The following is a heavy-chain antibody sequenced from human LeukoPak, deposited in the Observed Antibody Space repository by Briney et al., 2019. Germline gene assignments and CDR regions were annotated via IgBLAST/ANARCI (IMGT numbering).Heavy chain of an antibody. CDR2: IWSDGSNR. CDR3: ARDAQRGSDYSNSLEY. Sequence: GGSLRLSCAASGFIFSHYGMHWVRQAPGKGLEWVAVIWSDGSNRFYADSVKGRFTISRDNSQKTLFLQMNSLRAEDTAIYYCARDAQRGSDYSNSLEYWGHGTLVTVSS. CDR1: GFIFSHYG. D-gene: IGHD4-11*01. V-gene: IGHV3-33*01. J-gene: IGHJ4*01.